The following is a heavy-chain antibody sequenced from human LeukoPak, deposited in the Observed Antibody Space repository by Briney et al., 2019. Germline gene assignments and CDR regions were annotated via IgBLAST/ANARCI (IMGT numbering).Heavy chain of an antibody. CDR1: GFTFSIYA. J-gene: IGHJ3*01. CDR2: ISGSGGTA. CDR3: AGITIFGVVIIPA. V-gene: IGHV3-23*01. Sequence: PGGSLRLSCAASGFTFSIYAMSWVRQAPGKGLEWVSAISGSGGTAYYADSVKGRFTISRDNSKNTLYLQMNSLRAEDTAVYYCAGITIFGVVIIPAWGQGTMVTVSS. D-gene: IGHD3-3*01.